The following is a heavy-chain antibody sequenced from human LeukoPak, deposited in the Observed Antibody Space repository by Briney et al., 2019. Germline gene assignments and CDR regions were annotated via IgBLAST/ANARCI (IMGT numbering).Heavy chain of an antibody. J-gene: IGHJ4*02. CDR2: ISSSAGLA. D-gene: IGHD3-22*01. Sequence: ESGGSLRLSCGASGFTFSSYAMSWVRQAPGKGLEWVSAISSSAGLAYYADSVKGRFTMSRDNSENTLFLQMNSLRADDTALYYCAKAGSSGYRYYFDYWGQGILVTVSS. CDR1: GFTFSSYA. CDR3: AKAGSSGYRYYFDY. V-gene: IGHV3-23*01.